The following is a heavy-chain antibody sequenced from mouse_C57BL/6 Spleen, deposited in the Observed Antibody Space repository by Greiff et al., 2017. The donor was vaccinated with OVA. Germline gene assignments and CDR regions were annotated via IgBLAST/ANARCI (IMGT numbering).Heavy chain of an antibody. J-gene: IGHJ4*01. Sequence: EVQLQQSGPELVKPGASVKISCKASGYTFTDYYMNWVKQSHGKSLEWIGDINPNNGGTSYNQKFKGKATLTVDKSSSTAYMELRSLTSEDSAVYYCASHYSNYFYAMDYGGQGTSVTVSS. CDR1: GYTFTDYY. CDR2: INPNNGGT. CDR3: ASHYSNYFYAMDY. D-gene: IGHD2-5*01. V-gene: IGHV1-26*01.